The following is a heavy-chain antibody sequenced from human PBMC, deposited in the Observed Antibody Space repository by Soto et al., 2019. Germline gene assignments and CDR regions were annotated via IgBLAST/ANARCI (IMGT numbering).Heavy chain of an antibody. D-gene: IGHD2-21*02. Sequence: SDTLSLTCTVSGGSISSSSYYWGWIRRPPGKGLEWIGSIFYSGSTYYNPSLKSRVTISVDTSKNQFSLKLTSVTAADTAVYYYARVNVTLDLWGQGTQVTVSS. J-gene: IGHJ4*02. CDR3: ARVNVTLDL. CDR2: IFYSGST. CDR1: GGSISSSSYY. V-gene: IGHV4-39*01.